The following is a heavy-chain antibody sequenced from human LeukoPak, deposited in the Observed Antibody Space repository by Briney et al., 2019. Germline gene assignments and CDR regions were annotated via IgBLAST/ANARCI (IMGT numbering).Heavy chain of an antibody. CDR3: ARVDTAMVLDGYWFDP. D-gene: IGHD5-18*01. V-gene: IGHV1-69*13. J-gene: IGHJ5*02. CDR2: IIPIFGTA. CDR1: GGTFSSYA. Sequence: SVKVSCKASGGTFSSYAISWVRQAPGQGLEWMGGIIPIFGTANYAQKFQGRVTITADESTSTAYMGLSSLRSEDTAVYYCARVDTAMVLDGYWFDPWGQGTLVTVSS.